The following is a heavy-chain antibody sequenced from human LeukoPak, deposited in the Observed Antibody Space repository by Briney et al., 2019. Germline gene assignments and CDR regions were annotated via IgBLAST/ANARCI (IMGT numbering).Heavy chain of an antibody. Sequence: ASVKASCKASGYTFTSNSLHWVRQGPGQRLEWMGYINVGRGKTEYSQKFQGRVTITKDTSASTAYMELSSLRSEDRAVYYCARDTETDFEYWGEGNLVTVSS. V-gene: IGHV1-3*01. CDR2: INVGRGKT. D-gene: IGHD2-8*02. CDR1: GYTFTSNS. J-gene: IGHJ4*02. CDR3: ARDTETDFEY.